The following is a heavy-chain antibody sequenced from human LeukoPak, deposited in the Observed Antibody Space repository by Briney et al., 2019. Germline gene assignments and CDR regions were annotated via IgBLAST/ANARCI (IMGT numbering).Heavy chain of an antibody. CDR2: IWFDGSNK. J-gene: IGHJ4*02. D-gene: IGHD1-1*01. V-gene: IGHV3-33*08. CDR1: GFTFSSYA. CDR3: VRDPSGSGFAFDS. Sequence: GGSLRLSCAASGFTFSSYALSWVRQAPGKGLEWVAFIWFDGSNKHYADSVKGRFTISRDNSEDTLYLQMNSLRAEDTAVYYCVRDPSGSGFAFDSWGQGALVTVSS.